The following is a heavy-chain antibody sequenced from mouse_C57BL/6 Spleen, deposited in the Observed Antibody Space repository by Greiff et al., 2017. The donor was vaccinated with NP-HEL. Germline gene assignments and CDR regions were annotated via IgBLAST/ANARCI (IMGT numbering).Heavy chain of an antibody. V-gene: IGHV1-39*01. CDR3: AREDDYDEGDWYFDV. CDR1: GYSFTDYN. D-gene: IGHD2-4*01. J-gene: IGHJ1*03. Sequence: EVKLVESGPELVKPGASVKISCKASGYSFTDYNMNWVKQSNGKSLEWIGVINPNYGTTSYNQKFKGKATLTVDQSSSTAYMQLNSLTSEDSAVYYCAREDDYDEGDWYFDVWGTGTTATVSS. CDR2: INPNYGTT.